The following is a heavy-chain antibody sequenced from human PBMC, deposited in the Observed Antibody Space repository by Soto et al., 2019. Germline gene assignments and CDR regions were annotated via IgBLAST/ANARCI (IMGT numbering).Heavy chain of an antibody. CDR3: ATAMTKYYYYGMDV. V-gene: IGHV3-30*03. Sequence: QVQLVESGGGVVQPGRSLRLSCAASGFTFSSYGMHWVRQAPGKGLEWVAVISYDGSNKYYADSVKGRFTISRDNSKNTLYLQMNSLRAEDTAVYYCATAMTKYYYYGMDVWGQGTTVTVSS. CDR2: ISYDGSNK. CDR1: GFTFSSYG. J-gene: IGHJ6*02.